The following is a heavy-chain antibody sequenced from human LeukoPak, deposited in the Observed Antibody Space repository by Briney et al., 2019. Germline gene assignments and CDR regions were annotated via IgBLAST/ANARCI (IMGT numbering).Heavy chain of an antibody. D-gene: IGHD3-22*01. CDR2: ISSSSSTI. V-gene: IGHV3-48*01. J-gene: IGHJ4*02. Sequence: GGSLRLPCAASGFTFSSYSMNWVRQAPGKGLEWVSYISSSSSTIYYADSVKGRFTISRDNAKNSLYLQMNSLRAEDTAVYYCARRAWDSSGYYRSNYFDYWGQGTLVTVSS. CDR1: GFTFSSYS. CDR3: ARRAWDSSGYYRSNYFDY.